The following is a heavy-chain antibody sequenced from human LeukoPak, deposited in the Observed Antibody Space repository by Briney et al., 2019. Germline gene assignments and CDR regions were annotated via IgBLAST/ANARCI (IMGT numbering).Heavy chain of an antibody. CDR1: GYTFTGYY. CDR3: ASFYRTLTGYYDHFDY. D-gene: IGHD3-9*01. Sequence: ASVKVSCKASGYTFTGYYMHWVRQAPGQGLEWMGWINPNSGGTNYAQKFQGRVTMTRDTSISTAYMELSRLRSDDTAVYYCASFYRTLTGYYDHFDYWGQGTLVTVSS. V-gene: IGHV1-2*02. J-gene: IGHJ4*02. CDR2: INPNSGGT.